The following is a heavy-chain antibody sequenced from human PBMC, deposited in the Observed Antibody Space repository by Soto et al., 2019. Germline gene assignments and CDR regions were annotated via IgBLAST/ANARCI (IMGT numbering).Heavy chain of an antibody. CDR3: AREGLYGMDV. V-gene: IGHV3-13*01. D-gene: IGHD2-21*02. Sequence: GGSLRLSCAASGFIFSSHDIQWVRQATGKGLEWVSGIGTAGDTYYPDSVKGRFTISRENAKNSLYLQMNSLRAGDTAVYYCAREGLYGMDVWGQGTTVTVSS. J-gene: IGHJ6*02. CDR1: GFIFSSHD. CDR2: IGTAGDT.